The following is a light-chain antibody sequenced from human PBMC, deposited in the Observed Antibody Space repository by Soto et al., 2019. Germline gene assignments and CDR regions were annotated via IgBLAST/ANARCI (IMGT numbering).Light chain of an antibody. CDR2: AAS. CDR1: QSVSRR. Sequence: DTQMTQSPSALSAFVGDSVTITCRASQSVSRRLSWYQQKPGEAPRLLIYAASTLQSGVPARFSGSGSVTDFNLVISNLQPEDFAIYYCQQSYSMPLTFGEGTRVDMK. CDR3: QQSYSMPLT. J-gene: IGKJ4*01. V-gene: IGKV1-39*01.